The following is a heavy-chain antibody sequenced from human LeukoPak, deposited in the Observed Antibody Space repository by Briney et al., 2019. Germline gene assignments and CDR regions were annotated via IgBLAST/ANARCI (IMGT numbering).Heavy chain of an antibody. CDR3: ARLRRRGLVVVIKGGFDY. Sequence: SETLSLTCAVYGGSFSGYYWSWIRQPPGKGLEWIGEINHSGSTNYNPSLKSRVTISVGTSKNQFSLKLSSVTAADTAVYYCARLRRRGLVVVIKGGFDYWGQGTLVTVSS. CDR2: INHSGST. D-gene: IGHD3-22*01. CDR1: GGSFSGYY. J-gene: IGHJ4*02. V-gene: IGHV4-34*01.